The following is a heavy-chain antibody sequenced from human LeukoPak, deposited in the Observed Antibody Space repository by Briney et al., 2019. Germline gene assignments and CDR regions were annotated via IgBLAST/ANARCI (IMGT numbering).Heavy chain of an antibody. J-gene: IGHJ3*02. Sequence: PSETLSLTCTVSGASVTDYYWSWFRQPPGKGLEWIGYIYYSGTTYYSSSLKGRVTISLDTSKNQFSLKLSSVTAADTAVYYCASNSGWYIAFDIWGQGTMVTVSS. CDR1: GASVTDYY. CDR3: ASNSGWYIAFDI. CDR2: IYYSGTT. D-gene: IGHD6-19*01. V-gene: IGHV4-59*08.